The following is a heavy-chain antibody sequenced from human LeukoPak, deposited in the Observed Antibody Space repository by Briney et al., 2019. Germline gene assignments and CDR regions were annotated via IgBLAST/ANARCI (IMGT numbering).Heavy chain of an antibody. V-gene: IGHV4-34*01. D-gene: IGHD3-10*02. CDR1: GGFLSDSY. CDR2: INHIGST. CDR3: AGVRLAMFRDFLTSDL. Sequence: PSETLSLTCAVYGGFLSDSYWSWIRKPTAKGLEWVGDINHIGSTNFNPSLNSRVTISVYTSTNQFSLKLNSVTAADTAVYYCAGVRLAMFRDFLTSDLWG. J-gene: IGHJ6*01.